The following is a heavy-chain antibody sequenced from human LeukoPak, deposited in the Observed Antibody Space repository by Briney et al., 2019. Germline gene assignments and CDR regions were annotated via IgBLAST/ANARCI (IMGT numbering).Heavy chain of an antibody. Sequence: RPSETLSLTCAVYGESLSGYYWSWIRQPPGQGLEWIGEITHTGSTNYNPSLKSRVTISVDTSKNHFSLKLSSVTAADTAVYYCARAPMVRGKSSWGQGTLVTVSS. CDR2: ITHTGST. CDR1: GESLSGYY. J-gene: IGHJ4*02. CDR3: ARAPMVRGKSS. V-gene: IGHV4-34*01. D-gene: IGHD3-10*01.